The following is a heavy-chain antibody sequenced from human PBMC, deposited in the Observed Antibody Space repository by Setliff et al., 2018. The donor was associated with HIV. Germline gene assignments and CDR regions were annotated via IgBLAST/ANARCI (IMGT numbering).Heavy chain of an antibody. D-gene: IGHD2-8*01. V-gene: IGHV1-46*01. Sequence: ASVKVSCKTSGYTFTTYYMHWVRQAPGQGLEWMGIINPSGGTTTYAQKFQGRVTMTRDTSTSTVYLELSSLRSEDTAVYYCARELSTIGARRGAYDPWGQGTLVTVSS. CDR2: INPSGGTT. CDR3: ARELSTIGARRGAYDP. J-gene: IGHJ5*02. CDR1: GYTFTTYY.